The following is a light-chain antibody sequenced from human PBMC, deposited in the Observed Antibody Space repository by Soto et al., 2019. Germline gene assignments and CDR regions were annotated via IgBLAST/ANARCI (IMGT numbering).Light chain of an antibody. V-gene: IGLV2-14*03. Sequence: QSALTQPASVSGSPGQSVTISCTGASSDVGAYEHVSWYQQHPGRAPKLILYDVNNRPSGVSKHFSGSKSGNTAFLVNSCLQSNDEADYYCSSYSTPNTLVFGTGTKLTVL. CDR3: SSYSTPNTLV. CDR2: DVN. J-gene: IGLJ1*01. CDR1: SSDVGAYEH.